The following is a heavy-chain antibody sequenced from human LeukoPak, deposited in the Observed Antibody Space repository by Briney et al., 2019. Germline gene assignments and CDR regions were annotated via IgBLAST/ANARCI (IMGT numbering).Heavy chain of an antibody. V-gene: IGHV4-34*01. CDR2: IYYSGSA. D-gene: IGHD3-10*01. J-gene: IGHJ5*02. CDR3: ARTMVRWFDP. Sequence: SETLSLTCAVYGGSFSGYYWSWIRQPPGKGLEWIGSIYYSGSAYYNPSLKSRVTISVDTSKNQFSLKLSSVTAADTAVYYCARTMVRWFDPWGQGTLVTVSS. CDR1: GGSFSGYY.